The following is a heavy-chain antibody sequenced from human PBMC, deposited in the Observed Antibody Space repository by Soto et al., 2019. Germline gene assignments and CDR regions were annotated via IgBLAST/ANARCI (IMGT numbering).Heavy chain of an antibody. V-gene: IGHV4-31*03. CDR3: ARAKRYYDSSGYYYGAFDI. CDR2: IYYSGST. CDR1: VGSISSGGYY. J-gene: IGHJ3*02. Sequence: PSETLSLTCTVSVGSISSGGYYWSWIRQHPGKGLEWIGYIYYSGSTYYNPSLKSRVTISVDTSKNQFSLKLSSVTAADTAVYYCARAKRYYDSSGYYYGAFDIWGQGTMVTVSS. D-gene: IGHD3-22*01.